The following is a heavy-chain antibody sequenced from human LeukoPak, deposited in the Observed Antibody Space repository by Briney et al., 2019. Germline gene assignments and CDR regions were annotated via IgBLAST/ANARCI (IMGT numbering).Heavy chain of an antibody. J-gene: IGHJ4*02. CDR1: GFTFSSYA. CDR2: ISSGDRT. D-gene: IGHD3-9*01. Sequence: GGSLTLSCAASGFTFSSYAMNWVRQAPGKGLEWVAGISSGDRTFHAESVKGRFTISRDKSKDTLYLQMNRLRAEDTAVYYCAKDATASPYFHWFDNWGQGTQVIVSS. V-gene: IGHV3-23*01. CDR3: AKDATASPYFHWFDN.